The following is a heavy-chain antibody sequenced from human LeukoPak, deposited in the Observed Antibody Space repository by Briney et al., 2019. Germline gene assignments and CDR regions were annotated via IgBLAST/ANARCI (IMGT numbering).Heavy chain of an antibody. CDR1: GFTFSSYW. V-gene: IGHV3-74*03. CDR3: AKAAGYSYGSAFDY. D-gene: IGHD5-18*01. CDR2: MSTDGSST. J-gene: IGHJ4*02. Sequence: GGSLRLSCGASGFTFSSYWMHWVRQAPGKGLVWVSSMSTDGSSTTYAESVRGRFTISRDNAKNTLYLQMNSLRAEDTAVYYCAKAAGYSYGSAFDYWGQGTLVTVSS.